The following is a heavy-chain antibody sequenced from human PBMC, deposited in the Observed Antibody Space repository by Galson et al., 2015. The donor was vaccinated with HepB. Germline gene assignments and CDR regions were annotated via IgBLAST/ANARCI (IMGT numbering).Heavy chain of an antibody. CDR1: GFTFSDYY. Sequence: SLRLSCAASGFTFSDYYMSWIRQAPGKGLEWVSYISSSSSYTNYADSVKGRFTISRDNAKNSLYLQMNSLRAEDTAVYYCARDLFTMVRGVTSYFDYWGQGTLVTVSS. D-gene: IGHD3-10*01. V-gene: IGHV3-11*06. J-gene: IGHJ4*02. CDR2: ISSSSSYT. CDR3: ARDLFTMVRGVTSYFDY.